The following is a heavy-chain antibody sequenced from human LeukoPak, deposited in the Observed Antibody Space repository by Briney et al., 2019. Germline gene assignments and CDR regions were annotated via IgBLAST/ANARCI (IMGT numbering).Heavy chain of an antibody. D-gene: IGHD6-19*01. CDR3: ARDSGAVAGAFVDY. J-gene: IGHJ4*02. V-gene: IGHV3-11*01. Sequence: GGSLRLSCAASGFTVSSNYMSWVRQAPGKGLEWVSYISSSGSTIYYADSVKGRFTISRDNAKNSLYLQMNSLRAEDTAVYYCARDSGAVAGAFVDYWGQGTLVTVSS. CDR2: ISSSGSTI. CDR1: GFTVSSNY.